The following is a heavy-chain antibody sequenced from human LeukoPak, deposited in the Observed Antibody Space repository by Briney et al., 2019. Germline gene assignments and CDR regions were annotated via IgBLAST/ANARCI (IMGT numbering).Heavy chain of an antibody. D-gene: IGHD6-19*01. Sequence: ASVKVSCKASGGTFSSYAISWVRQAPGQGLEWMGRIIPILGIANYAQKFQGRVTITADKSTSTAYMELSSLRSEDTAVYYCARGNIAVAAPGDWFDPWGQGTLVTVSS. CDR2: IIPILGIA. J-gene: IGHJ5*02. V-gene: IGHV1-69*04. CDR3: ARGNIAVAAPGDWFDP. CDR1: GGTFSSYA.